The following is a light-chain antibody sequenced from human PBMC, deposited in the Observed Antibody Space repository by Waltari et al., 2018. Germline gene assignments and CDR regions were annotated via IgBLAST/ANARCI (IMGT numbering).Light chain of an antibody. V-gene: IGLV10-54*01. Sequence: QAGLTQPPSVSKGLRQTATLTCSGNSNTVGNQGAAWLQQHQGHPPKLLSYRNNNRPSGISERLSASRSGNTASLTITGLQPEDEADYYCSAWDSDLSAWVFGGGTKLTVL. CDR3: SAWDSDLSAWV. CDR1: SNTVGNQG. J-gene: IGLJ3*02. CDR2: RNN.